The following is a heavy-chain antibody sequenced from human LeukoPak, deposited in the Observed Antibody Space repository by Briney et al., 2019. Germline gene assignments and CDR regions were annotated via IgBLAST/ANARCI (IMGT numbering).Heavy chain of an antibody. D-gene: IGHD6-13*01. CDR1: GFTFSIFY. Sequence: GGSLRLSCAASGFTFSIFYMSWVRQAPGKGLEWVADIKGDGGEKYYVDSVKGRFTISRDNSKNSLYVQMNSLRAEDTAVYYCARVRRIEAVREGLSWGQGNLVTVSS. CDR2: IKGDGGEK. V-gene: IGHV3-7*03. J-gene: IGHJ5*02. CDR3: ARVRRIEAVREGLS.